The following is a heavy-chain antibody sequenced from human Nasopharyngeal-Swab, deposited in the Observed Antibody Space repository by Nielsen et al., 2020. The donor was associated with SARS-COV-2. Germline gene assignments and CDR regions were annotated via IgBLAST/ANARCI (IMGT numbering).Heavy chain of an antibody. CDR2: IYYSGST. CDR3: ARGLTMVRGVSARRLVY. D-gene: IGHD3-10*01. J-gene: IGHJ4*02. Sequence: SETLSLTCTVSGGSISSGGYYWSWIRQHPGKGLEWIGYIYYSGSTYYNPSLKSRVTISVDTSKNQFSLKLSSVTAADTAVYYCARGLTMVRGVSARRLVYWGQGTLVTVSS. V-gene: IGHV4-31*03. CDR1: GGSISSGGYY.